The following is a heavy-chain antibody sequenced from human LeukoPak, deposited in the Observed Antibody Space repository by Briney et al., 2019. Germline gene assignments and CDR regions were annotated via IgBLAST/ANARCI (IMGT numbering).Heavy chain of an antibody. CDR2: IKNEGSAK. V-gene: IGHV3-7*03. CDR3: TSENWGSIY. J-gene: IGHJ4*02. D-gene: IGHD3-16*01. CDR1: GFTFSNYW. Sequence: GGSLRLSCAASGFTFSNYWMRWVRQAPGQGLEWVADIKNEGSAKNYVDSVKGRFSISRDNAENSVYLQMSSLKTEDTAMYYCTSENWGSIYWGQGTPVIVSS.